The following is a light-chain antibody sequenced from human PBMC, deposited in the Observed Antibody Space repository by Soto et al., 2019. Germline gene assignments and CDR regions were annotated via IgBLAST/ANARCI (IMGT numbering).Light chain of an antibody. CDR1: QGISSY. CDR2: AAS. J-gene: IGKJ1*01. V-gene: IGKV1-8*01. CDR3: QQYYSYPPT. Sequence: AIRMTQSPSSFSASTGDRVTITFRASQGISSYLAWYQQKPGKAPKLLSYAASTLQSGVPSKFSGSGSGTDFTLTICCLQSEDFATYYCQQYYSYPPTFGQGTKLEIK.